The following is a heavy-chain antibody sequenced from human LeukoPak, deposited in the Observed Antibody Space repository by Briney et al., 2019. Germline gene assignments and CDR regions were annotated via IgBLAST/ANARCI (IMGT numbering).Heavy chain of an antibody. Sequence: GGSLRLSCAASGFTFNTYAMTWVRQVPGRGPEWVSAISSSGADTHYADSVKGRFTISRDNSKNTLYLQTNSLRAEDTAVYYCSKRGSDSPSCFQHWGQGTLVTVSS. V-gene: IGHV3-23*01. J-gene: IGHJ1*01. CDR2: ISSSGADT. D-gene: IGHD2-21*02. CDR3: SKRGSDSPSCFQH. CDR1: GFTFNTYA.